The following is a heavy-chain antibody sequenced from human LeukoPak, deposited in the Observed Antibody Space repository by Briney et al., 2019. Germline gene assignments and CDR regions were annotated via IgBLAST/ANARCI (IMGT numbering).Heavy chain of an antibody. CDR2: IYTSGST. V-gene: IGHV4-4*07. D-gene: IGHD3-10*01. CDR3: ARSMAMVRGVDAFDI. Sequence: SETLSLTCTVSGGSISSYYWSWIRQPAGKGLEWIGRIYTSGSTNYNPSLKSRVTMSVDTSKNQFSLKLSSVTAADTAVYYCARSMAMVRGVDAFDIWGQGTMVTVSS. J-gene: IGHJ3*02. CDR1: GGSISSYY.